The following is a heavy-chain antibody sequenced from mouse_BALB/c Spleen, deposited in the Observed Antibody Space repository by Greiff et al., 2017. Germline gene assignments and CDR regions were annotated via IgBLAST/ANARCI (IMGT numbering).Heavy chain of an antibody. D-gene: IGHD2-2*01. CDR2: INPSNGRT. J-gene: IGHJ2*01. CDR3: ASYGYDRHYFDY. V-gene: IGHV1S81*02. Sequence: VQLQQPGAELVKPGASVKLSCKASGYTFTSYWMHWVKQRPGQGLEWIGEINPSNGRTNYNEKFKSKATLTVDKSSSTAYMQLSSLTSEDSAVYYCASYGYDRHYFDYWGQGTTLTVSA. CDR1: GYTFTSYW.